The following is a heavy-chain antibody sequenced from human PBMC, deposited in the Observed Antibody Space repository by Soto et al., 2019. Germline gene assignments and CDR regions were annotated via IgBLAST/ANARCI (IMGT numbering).Heavy chain of an antibody. J-gene: IGHJ6*03. V-gene: IGHV1-69*13. CDR3: ARRTRYNAGGYYHYKMDV. D-gene: IGHD1-1*01. Sequence: SVKVSCKASGDVFRSYGINWVRQAPGQGLEWMGGIIPISGTTNYAQKFQGRVAITADEYTDTVYMELSRLGSEDTAVYFCARRTRYNAGGYYHYKMDVWGQGTTVTVSS. CDR2: IIPISGTT. CDR1: GDVFRSYG.